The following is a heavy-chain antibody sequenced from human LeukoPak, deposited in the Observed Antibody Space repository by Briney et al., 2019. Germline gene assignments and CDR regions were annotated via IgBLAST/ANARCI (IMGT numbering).Heavy chain of an antibody. V-gene: IGHV3-48*03. CDR2: ISSSGSTL. CDR3: ASGVWSGYIDY. D-gene: IGHD3-3*01. Sequence: PGGSLRLSCAASGFTFSSYEMNWVRQAPGKGLEWVSYISSSGSTLYYADSAKGRFTISRDNAKNSLYLQMNSLRAEDTAIYYCASGVWSGYIDYWGQGTLVTVSS. J-gene: IGHJ4*02. CDR1: GFTFSSYE.